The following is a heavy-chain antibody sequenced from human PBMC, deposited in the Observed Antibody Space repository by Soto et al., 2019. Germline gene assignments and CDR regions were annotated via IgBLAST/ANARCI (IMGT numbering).Heavy chain of an antibody. CDR2: INSDGSST. Sequence: GGSLRLSCAASGFTFSSYWMHWVRHAPGKGLVWVSRINSDGSSTSYADSVKGRFTISRDNAKNTLYLQMNSLRAEDTAVYYCARDDSYYYGMDVWGQGTTVTVSS. V-gene: IGHV3-74*01. J-gene: IGHJ6*02. CDR1: GFTFSSYW. CDR3: ARDDSYYYGMDV.